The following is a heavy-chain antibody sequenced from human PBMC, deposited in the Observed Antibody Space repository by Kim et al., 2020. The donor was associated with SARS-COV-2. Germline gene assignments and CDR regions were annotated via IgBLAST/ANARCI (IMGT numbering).Heavy chain of an antibody. CDR3: AKEVAISVTTVTSPAD. CDR1: GFTFSSYG. D-gene: IGHD4-17*01. V-gene: IGHV3-30*18. CDR2: ISYDGSNK. J-gene: IGHJ4*02. Sequence: GGSLRLSCAASGFTFSSYGMHWVRQAPGKGLEWVAVISYDGSNKYYADSVKGRFTISRDNSKNTLYLQMNSLRAEDTAVYYCAKEVAISVTTVTSPADWGQGTLVTVSS.